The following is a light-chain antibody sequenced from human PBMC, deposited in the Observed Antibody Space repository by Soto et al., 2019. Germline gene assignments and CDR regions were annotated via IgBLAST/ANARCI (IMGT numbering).Light chain of an antibody. CDR3: QQFNNWRLT. V-gene: IGKV3-15*01. CDR1: QNINNY. CDR2: GTS. Sequence: QSHTTLSVSPGERATLSCRASQNINNYLAWYQQKHGQPHRLIIDGTSTRASGIPARFSGSGSGTEFTLTISILQSEDLAVYYCQQFNNWRLTFGGGTKVDIK. J-gene: IGKJ4*01.